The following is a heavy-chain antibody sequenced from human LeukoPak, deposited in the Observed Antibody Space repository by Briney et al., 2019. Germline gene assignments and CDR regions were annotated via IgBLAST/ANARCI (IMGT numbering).Heavy chain of an antibody. CDR3: AKAAPPLLLWFGELSEPYYFDY. Sequence: PGRSLRLSCAASRFTFDDYAMHWVRQAPGKGLEWVSGISWNSGIIGYADSVKGRFTISRDNAKNSLYLQMNSLRAEDTALYYCAKAAPPLLLWFGELSEPYYFDYWGQGTLVTVSS. V-gene: IGHV3-9*01. CDR2: ISWNSGII. CDR1: RFTFDDYA. J-gene: IGHJ4*02. D-gene: IGHD3-10*01.